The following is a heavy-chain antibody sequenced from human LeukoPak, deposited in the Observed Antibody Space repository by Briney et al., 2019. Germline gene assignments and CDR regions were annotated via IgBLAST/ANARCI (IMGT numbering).Heavy chain of an antibody. CDR2: TYYRGST. V-gene: IGHV4-39*01. D-gene: IGHD5-18*01. CDR1: GGSVSSSNYY. J-gene: IGHJ4*02. Sequence: SETLSLTCTVSGGSVSSSNYYWGWIRQPPGKGLEWIGSTYYRGSTEYNPSLKSRVTISVDTSKNQFSLKLSSVTAADTAVYYCARQGGYSHGSVLGHWGQGTLVTVSS. CDR3: ARQGGYSHGSVLGH.